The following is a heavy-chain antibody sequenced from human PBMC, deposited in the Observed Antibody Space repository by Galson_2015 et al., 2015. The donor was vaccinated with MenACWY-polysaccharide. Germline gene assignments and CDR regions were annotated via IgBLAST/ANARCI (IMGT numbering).Heavy chain of an antibody. D-gene: IGHD5-18*01. CDR2: IFYIGST. CDR1: GGSLTAYY. CDR3: ARSPGGYSSGGQIDY. J-gene: IGHJ4*02. V-gene: IGHV4-59*01. Sequence: ETLSLTCSVSGGSLTAYYWAWIRQPPGKGLEWIGCIFYIGSTKYSPSLNSRVTILVDTSNNQFSLKLSSVTAADTAVYYCARSPGGYSSGGQIDYWGQGTLVTVSS.